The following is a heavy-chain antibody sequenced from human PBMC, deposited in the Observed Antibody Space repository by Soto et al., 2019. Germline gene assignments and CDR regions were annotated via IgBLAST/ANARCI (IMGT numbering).Heavy chain of an antibody. D-gene: IGHD2-2*01. Sequence: EVQLLESGGGLVQPGGSLRLSCAASGFTFSSYTMNWVRQAPGKGLEWVSYISGSSSTIYYRESVKGRFTISRDNAKNSLYLQMNSLRAEDTAVYYCARDLRGYCSSASCPGLDYWGQGTLVTVSS. CDR1: GFTFSSYT. V-gene: IGHV3-48*01. CDR2: ISGSSSTI. J-gene: IGHJ4*02. CDR3: ARDLRGYCSSASCPGLDY.